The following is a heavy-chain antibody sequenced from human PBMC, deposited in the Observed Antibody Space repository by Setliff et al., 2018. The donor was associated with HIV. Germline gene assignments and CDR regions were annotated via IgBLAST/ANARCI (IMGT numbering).Heavy chain of an antibody. J-gene: IGHJ4*02. V-gene: IGHV3-74*01. CDR3: ARLLDY. CDR1: GFTFSSYW. Sequence: GGSLRLSCAASGFTFSSYWMHWVRQAPGKGLLWVSRINSDGSGTSYADSVKGRFTISRDNAKNTLYLQVNSLRAEDTAVYYCARLLDYWGQGTLVTVSS. CDR2: INSDGSGT.